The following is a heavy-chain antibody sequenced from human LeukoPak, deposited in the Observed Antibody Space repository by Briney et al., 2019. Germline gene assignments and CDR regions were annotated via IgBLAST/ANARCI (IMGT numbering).Heavy chain of an antibody. CDR3: ATLPGIAVP. CDR2: IYYSGST. V-gene: IGHV4-59*08. CDR1: GGSISSYY. J-gene: IGHJ4*02. D-gene: IGHD6-19*01. Sequence: SETLSLTCTVSGGSISSYYWSWIRQPPGKGLEWIGYIYYSGSTNYNPSLKSRVTISVDTPKNQFSLKLSSVTAADTAVYYCATLPGIAVPWGQGTLVTVSS.